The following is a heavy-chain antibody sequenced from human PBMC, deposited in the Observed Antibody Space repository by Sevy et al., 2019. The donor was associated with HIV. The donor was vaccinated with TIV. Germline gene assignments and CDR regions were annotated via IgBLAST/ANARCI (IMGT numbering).Heavy chain of an antibody. J-gene: IGHJ4*02. CDR2: ISSSSGYI. V-gene: IGHV3-21*01. CDR1: GFTFSSYS. CDR3: ARDASSSWYADY. D-gene: IGHD6-13*01. Sequence: GGSLRLSCAASGFTFSSYSMNWVRQAPGKGLEWVSSISSSSGYIYYADSVKGRFTISRDNAKNSLYLQMNSLRAEDTAVYYCARDASSSWYADYWGQGTLVTVSS.